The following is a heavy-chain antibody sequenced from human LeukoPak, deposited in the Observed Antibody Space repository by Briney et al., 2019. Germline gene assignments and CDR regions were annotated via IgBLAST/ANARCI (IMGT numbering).Heavy chain of an antibody. J-gene: IGHJ4*02. Sequence: GASVKVSCKASGGTFSSYAISWVRQAPGQWLESMGGIIPIFGTANYAQKFQGRVTITADESTSTAYMELSSLRSEDTAVYYCARGRGWQWLVRGFDYWGQGTLVTVSS. V-gene: IGHV1-69*13. D-gene: IGHD6-19*01. CDR3: ARGRGWQWLVRGFDY. CDR1: GGTFSSYA. CDR2: IIPIFGTA.